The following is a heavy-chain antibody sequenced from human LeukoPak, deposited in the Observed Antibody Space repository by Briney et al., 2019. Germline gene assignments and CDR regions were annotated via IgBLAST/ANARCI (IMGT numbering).Heavy chain of an antibody. CDR2: IYHSGST. V-gene: IGHV4-38-2*02. J-gene: IGHJ3*02. D-gene: IGHD3-22*01. Sequence: SETLSLTCTVSGYSISRGYYWGWIRQPPGKGLEWIGCIYHSGSTYYNPSLKSRVTISVDTSKNQFSLRLSSVTAADTAVYYCARATYYYDSSGYWTLEFDFDIWGQGSMVTVSS. CDR3: ARATYYYDSSGYWTLEFDFDI. CDR1: GYSISRGYY.